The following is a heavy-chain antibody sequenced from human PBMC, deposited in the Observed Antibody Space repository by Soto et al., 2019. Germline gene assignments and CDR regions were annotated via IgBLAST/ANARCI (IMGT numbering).Heavy chain of an antibody. J-gene: IGHJ6*02. Sequence: GGSLRLSCAASGFTFSSYAMSWDRQAPGKGLEWVSAISGSGGSTYYADSVKGRFTISRDNSKNTLYLQMNSLRAEDTAVYYCAKGIRRFDILTPGITNHSSYYYYGMDVWGQGTTVTVSS. D-gene: IGHD3-9*01. CDR3: AKGIRRFDILTPGITNHSSYYYYGMDV. CDR1: GFTFSSYA. V-gene: IGHV3-23*01. CDR2: ISGSGGST.